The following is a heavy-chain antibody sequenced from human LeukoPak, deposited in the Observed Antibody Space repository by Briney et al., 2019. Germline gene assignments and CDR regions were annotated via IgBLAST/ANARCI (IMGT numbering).Heavy chain of an antibody. V-gene: IGHV3-23*01. J-gene: IGHJ4*02. D-gene: IGHD4-17*01. Sequence: GRSLRLSCAASGFTFSSYGMHWVRQAPGKGLEWVSSISSSGDRTNYADSVKGRFTISRDNSNNRLYLQMNSLRAEDTAVYYCARPPTVTTWIFDYWGQGTLVTVSS. CDR3: ARPPTVTTWIFDY. CDR2: ISSSGDRT. CDR1: GFTFSSYG.